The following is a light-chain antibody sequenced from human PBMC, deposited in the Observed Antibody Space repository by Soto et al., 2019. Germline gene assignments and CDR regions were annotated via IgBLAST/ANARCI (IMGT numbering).Light chain of an antibody. CDR2: NNN. CDR1: RSNIGNNA. J-gene: IGLJ3*02. V-gene: IGLV1-44*01. CDR3: ATWDDSLNARGV. Sequence: QSALTQTPSASGTPGQTVTISCSGSRSNIGNNAVSWYQQFPGTAPKLLIYNNNQLPSGVPDGFSGSKSGTSASLAISGLQSEDEADYYCATWDDSLNARGVFGGGTKLTVL.